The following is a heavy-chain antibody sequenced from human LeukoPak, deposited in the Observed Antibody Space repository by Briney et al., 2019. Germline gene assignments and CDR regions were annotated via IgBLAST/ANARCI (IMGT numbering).Heavy chain of an antibody. V-gene: IGHV1-46*01. Sequence: ASVKLSCTASGYTFTNSYMHWVRQAPGQGLEWMGIINPSDGTTSYAQNLQGRVTMTTDTSTTTAYMELRSLTSDDTAVYYCARVNDYSNYVPDYWGQGTLVTVSS. CDR1: GYTFTNSY. CDR3: ARVNDYSNYVPDY. CDR2: INPSDGTT. J-gene: IGHJ4*02. D-gene: IGHD4-11*01.